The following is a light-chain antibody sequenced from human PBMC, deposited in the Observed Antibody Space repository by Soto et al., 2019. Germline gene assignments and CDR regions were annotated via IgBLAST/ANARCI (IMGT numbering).Light chain of an antibody. CDR3: AAWYDSRRAGV. Sequence: QSVLTQPPSASGTPGQRVTISCSGSSSNIGGNYVYWYQQVPGTAPQLLIYSNNQRPSGVPDRFFGSKYGASASLAISGRRYEDEADYYCAAWYDSRRAGVFGGGTKLTVL. CDR2: SNN. CDR1: SSNIGGNY. V-gene: IGLV1-47*02. J-gene: IGLJ3*02.